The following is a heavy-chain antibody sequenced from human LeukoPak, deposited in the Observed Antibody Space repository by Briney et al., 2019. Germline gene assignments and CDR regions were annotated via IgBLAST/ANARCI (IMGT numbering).Heavy chain of an antibody. V-gene: IGHV3-21*01. CDR1: GFTFSSYS. CDR3: ARDSSGFYYDYFDY. CDR2: ISSSSSYI. Sequence: SLRLSCAASGFTFSSYSMNWVRQAPGKGLEWVSSISSSSSYIYYADSLRGRFTISRDNAKNSLYLQMNSLRVEDTAVYYCARDSSGFYYDYFDYWGQGTLVTVSS. J-gene: IGHJ4*02. D-gene: IGHD3-22*01.